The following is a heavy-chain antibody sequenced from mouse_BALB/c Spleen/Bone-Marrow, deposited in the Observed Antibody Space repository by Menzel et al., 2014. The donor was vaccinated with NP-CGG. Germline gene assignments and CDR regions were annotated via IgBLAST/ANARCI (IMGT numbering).Heavy chain of an antibody. CDR3: AMYYYGSSLFAY. CDR1: GFNIKDTY. Sequence: VQLQQPGAELVKPGASVKLSCTASGFNIKDTYMHWVKQRPEQGLEWIGRIDPANGNTKYDPKFQGKATITADTSSKTAYLQLSSLTSEDAAVYYCAMYYYGSSLFAYWGQGTLVTVSA. CDR2: IDPANGNT. D-gene: IGHD1-1*01. V-gene: IGHV14-3*02. J-gene: IGHJ3*01.